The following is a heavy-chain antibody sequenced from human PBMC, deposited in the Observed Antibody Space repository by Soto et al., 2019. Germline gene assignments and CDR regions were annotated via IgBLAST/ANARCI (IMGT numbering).Heavy chain of an antibody. Sequence: ASVKVSCKASGYTFSTHGMHWVRQAPGQRLEWMGWINAGNGNTKYSQKFQGRVTITRDTSASTAYMELSSLRSEDTAVYYCARDQRGWSGGNWFDPWGQGTLVTVSS. D-gene: IGHD6-19*01. V-gene: IGHV1-3*01. CDR1: GYTFSTHG. CDR3: ARDQRGWSGGNWFDP. J-gene: IGHJ5*02. CDR2: INAGNGNT.